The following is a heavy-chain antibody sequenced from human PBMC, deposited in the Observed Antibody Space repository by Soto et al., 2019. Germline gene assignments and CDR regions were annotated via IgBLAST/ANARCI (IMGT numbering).Heavy chain of an antibody. Sequence: GASVKVSCKVSGYTLTELSMHWVRQAPGKGLEWMGGFDPEDGETIYAQKFQGRVTMTEDTSTDTAYMELSSLRSEDTAVYYCATVSSLYCSGGSCYPYYYYYYGMDVWGQGTTVTVSS. CDR1: GYTLTELS. D-gene: IGHD2-15*01. CDR2: FDPEDGET. CDR3: ATVSSLYCSGGSCYPYYYYYYGMDV. V-gene: IGHV1-24*01. J-gene: IGHJ6*02.